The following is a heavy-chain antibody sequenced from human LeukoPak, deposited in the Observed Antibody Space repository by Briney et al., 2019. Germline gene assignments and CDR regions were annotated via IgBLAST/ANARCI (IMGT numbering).Heavy chain of an antibody. V-gene: IGHV1-2*02. CDR1: GYTFTGYY. Sequence: ASAKVSCKASGYTFTGYYMHWVRQAPGQGLEWMGWINPNSGGTNYAQKFQGRVTMTRDTSISTAYMELSRLRSDDTAVYYCARGEDLKYCSSISCYYYFDYWGQGTLVTVSS. J-gene: IGHJ4*02. D-gene: IGHD2-2*01. CDR3: ARGEDLKYCSSISCYYYFDY. CDR2: INPNSGGT.